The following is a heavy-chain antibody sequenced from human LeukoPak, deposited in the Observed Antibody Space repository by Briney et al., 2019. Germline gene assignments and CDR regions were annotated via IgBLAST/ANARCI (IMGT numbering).Heavy chain of an antibody. CDR2: IYHSGST. D-gene: IGHD4-17*01. J-gene: IGHJ3*02. Sequence: SETLSLTCTVSGYSISSGYYWGWIRQPPGRGLEWMGTIYHSGSTYYNPSLKSRVTISVDTSKNQFSLKLSSVTAADTAVYYCAKTVTVTTSAFDIWGQGTMVTVSS. CDR3: AKTVTVTTSAFDI. CDR1: GYSISSGYY. V-gene: IGHV4-38-2*02.